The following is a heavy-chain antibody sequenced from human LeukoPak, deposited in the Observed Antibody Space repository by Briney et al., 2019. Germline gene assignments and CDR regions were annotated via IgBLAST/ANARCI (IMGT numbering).Heavy chain of an antibody. D-gene: IGHD5-18*01. V-gene: IGHV4-39*01. Sequence: PSETLSLTCTVSGGSISGSIYYWGWIRQPPGKGLEWIGSIYYSGSTHYNPSLKSRVIISVDTSKNQFSLKLSSVTAADTAVYYCARNHTHEGYGYHFDYWGQGTLITVSS. J-gene: IGHJ4*02. CDR3: ARNHTHEGYGYHFDY. CDR1: GGSISGSIYY. CDR2: IYYSGST.